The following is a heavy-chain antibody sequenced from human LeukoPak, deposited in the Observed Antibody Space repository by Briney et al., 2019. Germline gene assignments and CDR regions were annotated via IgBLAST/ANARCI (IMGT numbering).Heavy chain of an antibody. J-gene: IGHJ4*02. Sequence: SETLSLTCAVYGGSFSGYYWSWIRQPPGKGLEWIGEINHSGSTNYNPSLKSRVTISVDTSKNQFSLKLSSVTAADTAVYYCARHRRNQSKYRNPPRGYYFDYWGQGTLVTVSS. CDR3: ARHRRNQSKYRNPPRGYYFDY. CDR2: INHSGST. V-gene: IGHV4-34*01. CDR1: GGSFSGYY. D-gene: IGHD2/OR15-2a*01.